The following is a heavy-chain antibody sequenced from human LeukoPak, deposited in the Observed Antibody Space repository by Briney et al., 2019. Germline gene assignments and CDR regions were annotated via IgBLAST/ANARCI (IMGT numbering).Heavy chain of an antibody. Sequence: GGSLRLSCAASGFTFSSYSMNWVRQAPGKGLEWVSYISSSSSTIYYADSVKGRFTISRDNAKNSLYLQMNSQRAEDTAVYYCTPRNPKGGYWGQGTLVTVSS. CDR3: TPRNPKGGY. J-gene: IGHJ4*02. V-gene: IGHV3-48*04. CDR2: ISSSSSTI. D-gene: IGHD1-14*01. CDR1: GFTFSSYS.